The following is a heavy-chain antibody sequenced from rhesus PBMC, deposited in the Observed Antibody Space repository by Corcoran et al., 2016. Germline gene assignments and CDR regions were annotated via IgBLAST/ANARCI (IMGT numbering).Heavy chain of an antibody. CDR2: INPRTGGT. Sequence: QVQLVQSGAEVKKPGSSVKVSCKASGYTFTDYYIHWVRQAPGQGLEWRGEINPRTGGTNYAQNLQGRVTVTRDTSTSTAFMELSSLRSEDTAVYYCARDRYSGSWNFGYWGQGVLVTVSS. V-gene: IGHV1-138*01. CDR3: ARDRYSGSWNFGY. D-gene: IGHD6-25*01. J-gene: IGHJ4*01. CDR1: GYTFTDYY.